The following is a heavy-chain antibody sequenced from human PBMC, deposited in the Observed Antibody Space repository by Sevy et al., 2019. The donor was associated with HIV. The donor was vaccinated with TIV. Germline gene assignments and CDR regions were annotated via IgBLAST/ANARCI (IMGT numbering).Heavy chain of an antibody. Sequence: GESLKISCKSVGYTFNDYYLHWVRQAPGQGLEWMAWINPNNGDSRSAEKFQGRITLTRDMSLNKAYLELSRLRSDDTAIYFCTRDDISSHPWEFDWWGHGALVTISS. CDR1: GYTFNDYY. CDR2: INPNNGDS. J-gene: IGHJ4*01. CDR3: TRDDISSHPWEFDW. D-gene: IGHD1-26*01. V-gene: IGHV1-2*02.